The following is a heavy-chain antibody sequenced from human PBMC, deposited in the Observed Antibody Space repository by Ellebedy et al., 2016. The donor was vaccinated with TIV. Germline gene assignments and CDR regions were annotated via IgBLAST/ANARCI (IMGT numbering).Heavy chain of an antibody. V-gene: IGHV3-15*07. CDR3: ATTGDLRYPYYFYY. CDR1: GFTFTNAW. Sequence: GESLKISCSVSGFTFTNAWMSWVRQAPGKGLEWVGSIKSKSDGGAADYAAPVTGRCTISRDDSKNTLLLQMNSLQTEDTAVYFCATTGDLRYPYYFYYWGQGALVTVSS. CDR2: IKSKSDGGAA. D-gene: IGHD7-27*01. J-gene: IGHJ4*02.